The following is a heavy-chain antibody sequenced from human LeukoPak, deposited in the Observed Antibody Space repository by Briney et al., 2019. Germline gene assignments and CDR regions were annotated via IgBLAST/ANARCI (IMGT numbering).Heavy chain of an antibody. CDR2: IFTSGIT. V-gene: IGHV4-4*07. D-gene: IGHD3-10*01. CDR1: SGSLSIYY. Sequence: PSQTLSLTCTVSSGSLSIYYWNWIRQPAGKGLEWFGRIFTSGITNYNPSLTSRVTMSVNTSKNQFSLKLTSVTAADTAVYYCARESSGTYHIPLGYMDVWGKGTTVTVSS. J-gene: IGHJ6*03. CDR3: ARESSGTYHIPLGYMDV.